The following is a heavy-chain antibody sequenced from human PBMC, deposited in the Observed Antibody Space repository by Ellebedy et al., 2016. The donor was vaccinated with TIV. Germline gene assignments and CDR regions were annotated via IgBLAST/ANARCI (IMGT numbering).Heavy chain of an antibody. D-gene: IGHD3-3*02. CDR3: ARARVPFFMGAFDI. CDR1: GFTFNTFW. CDR2: IKQDGSED. V-gene: IGHV3-7*03. J-gene: IGHJ3*02. Sequence: PGGSLRLSCAASGFTFNTFWMGRVRQAPGEGLEWVANIKQDGSEDYYVGSVKGRFTISRDNAKNSLYLQMNSLRAEDTAVYYCARARVPFFMGAFDIWGHGTTVTVSS.